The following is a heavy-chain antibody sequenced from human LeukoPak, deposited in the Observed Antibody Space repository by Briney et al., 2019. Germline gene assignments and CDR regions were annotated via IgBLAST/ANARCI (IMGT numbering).Heavy chain of an antibody. J-gene: IGHJ4*02. V-gene: IGHV3-64D*09. CDR1: GFTISDFV. CDR2: INDNGYNT. D-gene: IGHD1-26*01. CDR3: VKNLSGSCSFDQ. Sequence: GGSLRLSCSASGFTISDFVMHWVRQAPGKGLEYVAIINDNGYNTDYAGSVKGRFTVARDNSKNTLYLQMSSLRPEDTAVYYCVKNLSGSCSFDQWGQGTLVTVSS.